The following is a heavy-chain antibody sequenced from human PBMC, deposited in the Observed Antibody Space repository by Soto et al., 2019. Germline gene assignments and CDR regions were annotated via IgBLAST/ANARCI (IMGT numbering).Heavy chain of an antibody. V-gene: IGHV2-5*02. CDR2: IYWDDDK. CDR1: GFSLTTSGVG. Sequence: QITLKGSGPTRVKPTQTLALTCTFSGFSLTTSGVGVGWIRKTPGKALEWLAVIYWDDDKRYNPSLKNRLTITKDTSTNQVVLIMADMDPLDTATYFCAHRGYMYGNWDHGYFDYWGQGTLVTVSS. CDR3: AHRGYMYGNWDHGYFDY. J-gene: IGHJ4*02. D-gene: IGHD5-18*01.